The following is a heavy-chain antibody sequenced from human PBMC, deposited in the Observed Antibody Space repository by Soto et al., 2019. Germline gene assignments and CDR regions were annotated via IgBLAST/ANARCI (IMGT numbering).Heavy chain of an antibody. J-gene: IGHJ5*02. Sequence: QVQLQESGPGLVKPSETLSLTCTVSGGSISSYYWSWIRQPPGKGLEWIGYIYYSGSTNYNPSLKSRVTISVDTSKNQFSLKLSSVTAADTAVYYCARGGAKWNYGRSIWFDPWGQGTLVTVSS. V-gene: IGHV4-59*01. D-gene: IGHD1-7*01. CDR2: IYYSGST. CDR1: GGSISSYY. CDR3: ARGGAKWNYGRSIWFDP.